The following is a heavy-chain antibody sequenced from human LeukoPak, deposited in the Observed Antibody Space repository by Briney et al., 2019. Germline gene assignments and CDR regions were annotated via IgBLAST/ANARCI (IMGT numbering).Heavy chain of an antibody. V-gene: IGHV1-2*02. D-gene: IGHD5-12*01. J-gene: IGHJ4*02. CDR3: ARDPSGYDGLYYFDY. CDR1: GYTFTGYY. CDR2: INPNSGGT. Sequence: ASVKVSCKASGYTFTGYYMHWVRQAPGQGLEWMGWINPNSGGTNYAQKFQGRVTMTRDTSISTAYMELSGLRSDDTAVYYCARDPSGYDGLYYFDYWGQGTLVTVSS.